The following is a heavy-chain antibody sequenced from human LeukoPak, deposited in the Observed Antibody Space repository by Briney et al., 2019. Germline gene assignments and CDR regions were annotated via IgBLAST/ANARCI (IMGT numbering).Heavy chain of an antibody. CDR3: AKQYYDSSGSDY. D-gene: IGHD3-22*01. Sequence: PGGSLRLSCAGSGFIFNNYAMHWVRQPPGKGLGWVSGISWNSSSIDYADSVKGRFTISRDNSKNTLYLQMNSLRAEDTAVYYCAKQYYDSSGSDYWGQGTLVTVSS. V-gene: IGHV3-9*01. CDR1: GFIFNNYA. CDR2: ISWNSSSI. J-gene: IGHJ4*02.